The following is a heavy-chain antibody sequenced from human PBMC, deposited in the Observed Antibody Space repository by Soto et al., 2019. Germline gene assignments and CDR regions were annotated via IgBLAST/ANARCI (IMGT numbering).Heavy chain of an antibody. CDR1: GFTFSSYA. CDR2: ISYDGSNK. J-gene: IGHJ4*02. D-gene: IGHD4-17*01. V-gene: IGHV3-30*14. CDR3: ARGGGDYVS. Sequence: QVQLVESGGGVVQPGRSLRLSCAAAGFTFSSYAMHWVRQAPGKGLEWVAVISYDGSNKYYADSVKGRFTISRDNSKNTLYLQMTSLRAEDTAVYYCARGGGDYVSWGQGTLVTGSS.